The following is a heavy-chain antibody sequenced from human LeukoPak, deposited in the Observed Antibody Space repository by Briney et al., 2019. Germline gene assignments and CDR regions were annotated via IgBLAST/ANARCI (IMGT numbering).Heavy chain of an antibody. CDR1: GGSISSYY. D-gene: IGHD3-16*01. Sequence: SETLSLTCTVSGGSISSYYWCWIRQPPGKGLEWIGSINYNGNTYYDSSLKSRVTISVDTSKNHFSLRLSSVTAADTAVYYCARLVLSYGNAFDHWGQGTLVTVSS. CDR3: ARLVLSYGNAFDH. CDR2: INYNGNT. J-gene: IGHJ4*02. V-gene: IGHV4-39*02.